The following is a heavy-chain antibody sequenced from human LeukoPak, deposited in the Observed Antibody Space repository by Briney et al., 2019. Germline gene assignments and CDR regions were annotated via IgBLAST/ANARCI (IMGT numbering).Heavy chain of an antibody. CDR1: GGSFSGYY. D-gene: IGHD3-22*01. CDR3: AREFRHYYDSSGYYSKDAFDI. V-gene: IGHV4-34*01. CDR2: INHSGST. Sequence: SETLSLTCAVYGGSFSGYYWSWIRQPPGKGLEWIGEINHSGSTNYNPSLKSRVTISVDTSKNQFSLKLSSVTAADTAVYYCAREFRHYYDSSGYYSKDAFDIWGQGTTVTVSS. J-gene: IGHJ3*02.